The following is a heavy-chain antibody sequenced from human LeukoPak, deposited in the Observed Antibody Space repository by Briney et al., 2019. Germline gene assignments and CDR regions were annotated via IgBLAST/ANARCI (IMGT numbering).Heavy chain of an antibody. Sequence: PGGSLRLSCAASGFTFSSYAMSWVRQAPGKGLEWVSAISGSGGSTYYADSVKGRFTISRDNSKNTLYLQMNSLRAEDTAVYYWAKMVRGVVDAFDIWGQGTMVTVSS. CDR2: ISGSGGST. V-gene: IGHV3-23*01. CDR1: GFTFSSYA. D-gene: IGHD3-10*01. J-gene: IGHJ3*02. CDR3: AKMVRGVVDAFDI.